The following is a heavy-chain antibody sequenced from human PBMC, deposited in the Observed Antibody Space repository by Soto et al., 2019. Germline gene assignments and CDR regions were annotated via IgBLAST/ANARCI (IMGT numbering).Heavy chain of an antibody. Sequence: LSLTCTVSGGSISSYYWSWIRQPAGKGLEWIGRIYTSGSTNYNPSLKSRVTMSVDTSKNQFSLKLSSVTAADTAVYYCARGNYNWNDGWFDPWGQGTLVTVSS. CDR2: IYTSGST. CDR1: GGSISSYY. CDR3: ARGNYNWNDGWFDP. V-gene: IGHV4-4*07. J-gene: IGHJ5*02. D-gene: IGHD1-20*01.